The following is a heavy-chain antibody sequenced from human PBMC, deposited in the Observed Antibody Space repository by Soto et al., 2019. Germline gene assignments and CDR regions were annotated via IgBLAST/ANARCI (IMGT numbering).Heavy chain of an antibody. J-gene: IGHJ4*02. CDR3: ARYCSGGSCYGFDY. V-gene: IGHV4-34*01. Sequence: SETLSLTCAVYGGSFSGYYWSWIRQPPGKGLEWIGEINHSGSANYNPSLKSRVTISVDTSKNQFSLKLSSVTAADTAVYYCARYCSGGSCYGFDYWGQGTLVTVSS. CDR1: GGSFSGYY. D-gene: IGHD2-15*01. CDR2: INHSGSA.